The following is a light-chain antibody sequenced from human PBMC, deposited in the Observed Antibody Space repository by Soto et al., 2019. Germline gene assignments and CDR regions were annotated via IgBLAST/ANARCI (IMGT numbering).Light chain of an antibody. CDR2: KAY. Sequence: DIQMTQSPSTLSASVGARVTITCRASQSISSWLAWYQQKPGKAPKLLIYKAYSLESGVPSRFSGSGSGTEFTLTIRSLQPDDFATYYCKQYNSYSRTFGQGTKVDNK. V-gene: IGKV1-5*03. CDR3: KQYNSYSRT. J-gene: IGKJ1*01. CDR1: QSISSW.